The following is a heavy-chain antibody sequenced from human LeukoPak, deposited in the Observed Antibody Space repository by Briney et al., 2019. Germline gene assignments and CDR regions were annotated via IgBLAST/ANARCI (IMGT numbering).Heavy chain of an antibody. D-gene: IGHD6-19*01. CDR3: AIIAVAGTVDY. CDR2: ISSSSSYI. V-gene: IGHV3-21*01. J-gene: IGHJ4*02. CDR1: GFTFSSYS. Sequence: GGSLRLSCAASGFTFSSYSMNWVRQAPGKGLEWVSSISSSSSYIYYADSVKGRFTISTDNAKNSLYLQMNSLRAEDTAVYYCAIIAVAGTVDYWGKGTLVTVSS.